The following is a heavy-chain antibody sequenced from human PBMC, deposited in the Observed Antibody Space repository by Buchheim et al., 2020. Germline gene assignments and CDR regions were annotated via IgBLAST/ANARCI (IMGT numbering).Heavy chain of an antibody. D-gene: IGHD5-24*01. CDR1: GFTFSSYG. CDR2: ISYDGSNK. V-gene: IGHV3-30*18. CDR3: AKVYRDGYNTLGN. J-gene: IGHJ4*02. Sequence: QVQLVESGGGVVQPGRSLRLSCAASGFTFSSYGMHWVRQAPGKGLEWVAVISYDGSNKYYADSVKGRFTISRDNSKNTLYLQMNSLRAEDTAVYYCAKVYRDGYNTLGNWGQGTL.